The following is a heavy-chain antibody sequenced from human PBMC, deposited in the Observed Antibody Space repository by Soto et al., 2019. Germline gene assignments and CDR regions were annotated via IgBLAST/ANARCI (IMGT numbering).Heavy chain of an antibody. CDR1: GYTFTRYA. CDR3: ARDRYYGSGTYNYFDF. V-gene: IGHV1-3*01. CDR2: INAGKGNT. Sequence: ASVKVSCKASGYTFTRYAMHWVRQAPGQRLEWMGWINAGKGNTKYSQKFQGRVTITRDTSASTAYMELSSLRSEDTAVYYCARDRYYGSGTYNYFDFWGQGTLVTVSS. J-gene: IGHJ4*02. D-gene: IGHD3-10*01.